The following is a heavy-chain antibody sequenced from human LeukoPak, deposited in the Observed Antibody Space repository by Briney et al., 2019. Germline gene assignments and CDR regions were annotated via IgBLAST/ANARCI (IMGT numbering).Heavy chain of an antibody. Sequence: PGGSLRLSCAASGLTFSSYALNRVRQAPGEGLEWVSLISDSGGSTYYADSVKGRFTISRDNSKNTLYLQMNSLRAEDTAVYYCAKALTMVRGVIISMGMDVWGQGTTVTVSS. J-gene: IGHJ6*02. D-gene: IGHD3-10*01. CDR2: ISDSGGST. CDR1: GLTFSSYA. CDR3: AKALTMVRGVIISMGMDV. V-gene: IGHV3-23*01.